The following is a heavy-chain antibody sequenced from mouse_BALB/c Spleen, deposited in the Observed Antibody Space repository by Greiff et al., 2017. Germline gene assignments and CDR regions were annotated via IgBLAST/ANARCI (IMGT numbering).Heavy chain of an antibody. CDR2: IDPETGGT. J-gene: IGHJ2*01. V-gene: IGHV1-15*01. CDR1: GYTFTDYE. CDR3: ARGVLRYRYYFDY. D-gene: IGHD1-1*01. Sequence: QVQLQQSGAELVRPGASVTLSCKASGYTFTDYEMHWVKQTPVHGLEWIGAIDPETGGTAYNQKFKGKATLTADKSSSTAYLQLSSLTSEDTAVYYCARGVLRYRYYFDYWGQGTTLTVSS.